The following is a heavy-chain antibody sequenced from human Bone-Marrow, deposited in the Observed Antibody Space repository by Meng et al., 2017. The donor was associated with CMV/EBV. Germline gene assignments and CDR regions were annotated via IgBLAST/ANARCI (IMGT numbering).Heavy chain of an antibody. CDR3: AREPLNYGMDV. J-gene: IGHJ6*02. Sequence: ASVKVSCKASGYTFTGYYMHWVRQAPGQGLEWMGWISAYNGNTNYAQKLQGRVTMTTDTSTSTAYMELRSLRSDDTAVYYCAREPLNYGMDVWGQGTTVTVSS. CDR2: ISAYNGNT. CDR1: GYTFTGYY. V-gene: IGHV1-18*04.